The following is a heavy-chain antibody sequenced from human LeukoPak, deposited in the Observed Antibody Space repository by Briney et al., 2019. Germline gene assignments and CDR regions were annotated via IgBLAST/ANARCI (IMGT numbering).Heavy chain of an antibody. CDR3: AKRGVVIRVILVGFHKEAYYFDY. Sequence: GGSLRLSCAVSGITLSHYGMSWVRQAPATGLEWVAGISDSGGRTNYADSVKGRFTISRDNPKNTLYLQMNSLRAEDTAVYFCAKRGVVIRVILVGFHKEAYYFDYWGQGALVTVSS. V-gene: IGHV3-23*01. CDR1: GITLSHYG. D-gene: IGHD3-22*01. CDR2: ISDSGGRT. J-gene: IGHJ4*02.